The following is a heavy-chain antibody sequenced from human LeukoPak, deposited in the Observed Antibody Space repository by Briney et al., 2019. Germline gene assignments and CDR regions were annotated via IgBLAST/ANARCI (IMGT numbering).Heavy chain of an antibody. V-gene: IGHV4-34*01. D-gene: IGHD4-17*01. CDR1: GGSFSGYY. J-gene: IGHJ4*02. CDR2: INHSGST. Sequence: SETLPLTCAVYGGSFSGYYWSWIRQPPGKGLEWIGEINHSGSTNYNPSLKSRVTISVDTSKNQFSLKLSSVTAADTAVYYCARGPGYGDNRDYWGQGTLVTVSS. CDR3: ARGPGYGDNRDY.